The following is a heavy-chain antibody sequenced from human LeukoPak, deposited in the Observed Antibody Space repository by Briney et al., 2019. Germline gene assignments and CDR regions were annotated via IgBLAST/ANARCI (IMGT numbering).Heavy chain of an antibody. D-gene: IGHD2-15*01. Sequence: GASVKVSCKASGGTFSSYAISWVRQAPGQGLEWMGGIIPIFGTANYAQKFQGRVTITADKSTSTAYMELSSLRSEDTAVYYCARGRSHCSGGSCYSGNWFDPWGQGTLVTVSS. V-gene: IGHV1-69*06. CDR1: GGTFSSYA. J-gene: IGHJ5*02. CDR2: IIPIFGTA. CDR3: ARGRSHCSGGSCYSGNWFDP.